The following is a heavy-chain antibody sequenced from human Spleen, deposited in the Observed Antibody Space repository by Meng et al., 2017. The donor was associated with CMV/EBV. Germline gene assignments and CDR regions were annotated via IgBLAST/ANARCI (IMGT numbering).Heavy chain of an antibody. CDR3: ARGESSGWFYFDF. D-gene: IGHD6-19*01. CDR2: ISNSGSTI. J-gene: IGHJ4*02. V-gene: IGHV3-48*03. CDR1: GFTLRSYD. Sequence: GESLKISCAGSGFTLRSYDINWVRQAPGKGLEWVSFISNSGSTIFYADSAKGRFTTSRDNAKQSLYLEMNRLRAEDTAVYYCARGESSGWFYFDFWGQGTRVTVSS.